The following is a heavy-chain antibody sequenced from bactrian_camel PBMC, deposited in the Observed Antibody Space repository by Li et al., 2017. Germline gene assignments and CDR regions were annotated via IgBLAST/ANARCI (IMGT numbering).Heavy chain of an antibody. CDR2: IDTGDGST. J-gene: IGHJ4*01. Sequence: VQLVESGGGSVQPGETLRLSRKISRLAFSSTCLGWFRQDPGKEREGVAAIDTGDGSTYYLNSVEGRFTISHDNAKNTVYLQMNSLKPEDTAVYYCAADMGPMGRGRLCSSYLYECNYWGQGTQVTVS. D-gene: IGHD4*01. V-gene: IGHV3S40*01. CDR1: RLAFSSTC. CDR3: AADMGPMGRGRLCSSYLYECNY.